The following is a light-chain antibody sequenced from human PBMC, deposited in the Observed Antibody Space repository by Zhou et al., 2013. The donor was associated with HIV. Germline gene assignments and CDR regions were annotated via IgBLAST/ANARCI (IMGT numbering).Light chain of an antibody. CDR2: AAS. J-gene: IGKJ5*01. CDR1: QDIGNS. CDR3: QQYHTYPHT. Sequence: DIQMTQSPSTLSASVEDRVTITCRASQDIGNSVAWFQQKPGKAPKSLIFAASTLQSGVSSNFSGSGSGTDFTLTVNSLQPEDFATYYCQQYHTYPHTFGQGTRLEIK. V-gene: IGKV1-16*02.